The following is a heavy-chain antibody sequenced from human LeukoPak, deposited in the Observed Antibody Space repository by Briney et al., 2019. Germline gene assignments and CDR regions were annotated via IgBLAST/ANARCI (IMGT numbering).Heavy chain of an antibody. J-gene: IGHJ3*02. Sequence: PSETLSPTCGVYGDSISGYHWSWIRQPPGKGLEWIGEINHSGSTNYSPSLKSRVTISVDTSTNQFSLKLSSVTAADTAVYYCARDGLWIQNSFNIWGQGTMVTVSS. V-gene: IGHV4-34*01. CDR1: GDSISGYH. CDR3: ARDGLWIQNSFNI. CDR2: INHSGST. D-gene: IGHD5-18*01.